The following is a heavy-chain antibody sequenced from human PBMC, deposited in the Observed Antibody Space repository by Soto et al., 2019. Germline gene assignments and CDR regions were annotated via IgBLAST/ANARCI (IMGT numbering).Heavy chain of an antibody. CDR3: ARDLVFGIDY. J-gene: IGHJ4*02. V-gene: IGHV4-39*02. Sequence: SETLSLTCTVSGGSISSSSYYWGWIRQPPGKGLEWIGSIYYSGSTYYNPSLKSRVTISVDTSKNQFSLKLSSVTAADTAVYYCARDLVFGIDYWGQGTLVTVSS. CDR1: GGSISSSSYY. D-gene: IGHD3-3*01. CDR2: IYYSGST.